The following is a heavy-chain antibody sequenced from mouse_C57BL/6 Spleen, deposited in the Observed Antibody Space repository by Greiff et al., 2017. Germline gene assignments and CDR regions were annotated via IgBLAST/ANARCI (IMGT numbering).Heavy chain of an antibody. Sequence: VQLQQPGAERGKPGASVKLCCRASGFTCTSYWMHWVKQRPGRGLEWIGRIDPNSGGTKYNEKFKSKATLTVDKPSSTAYMQLSSLTSEDSAVYYCASSNDGSSYGFAYWGQVTLVTVSA. V-gene: IGHV1-72*01. J-gene: IGHJ3*01. D-gene: IGHD1-1*01. CDR2: IDPNSGGT. CDR1: GFTCTSYW. CDR3: ASSNDGSSYGFAY.